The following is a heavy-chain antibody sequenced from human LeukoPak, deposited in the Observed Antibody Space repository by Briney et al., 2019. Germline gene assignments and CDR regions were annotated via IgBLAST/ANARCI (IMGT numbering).Heavy chain of an antibody. V-gene: IGHV3-21*01. CDR3: ASQNGYGGPFDY. D-gene: IGHD5-18*01. J-gene: IGHJ4*02. CDR1: GFTFSSYS. Sequence: PGGSLRLSXAASGFTFSSYSMNWVRQAPGKGLEWVSSISSSSSYIYYADSVKGRFTISRDNAKNSLYLQMNSLRAEDTAVYYCASQNGYGGPFDYWGQGTLVTVSS. CDR2: ISSSSSYI.